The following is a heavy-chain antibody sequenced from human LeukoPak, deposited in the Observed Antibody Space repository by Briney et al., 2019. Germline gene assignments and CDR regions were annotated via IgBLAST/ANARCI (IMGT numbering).Heavy chain of an antibody. CDR3: ARLVSSYYDFLTGYSYWFDR. CDR2: MHTSGNA. Sequence: SETLSLTCTVSGDSISSYYWTWIRQPAGRGLEWVGRMHTSGNANYNPSLKSRIAMSVDASKNEFSLKLTSVTAADTAVYYCARLVSSYYDFLTGYSYWFDRWRQGTMVIVCS. CDR1: GDSISSYY. D-gene: IGHD3-9*01. J-gene: IGHJ5*02. V-gene: IGHV4-4*07.